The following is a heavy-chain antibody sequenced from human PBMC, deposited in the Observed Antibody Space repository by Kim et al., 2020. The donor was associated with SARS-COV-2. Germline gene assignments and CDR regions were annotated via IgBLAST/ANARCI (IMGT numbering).Heavy chain of an antibody. CDR3: ARGTTAGWFDL. CDR2: KT. Sequence: KTKYSQKFQGRVTLTRDTSASTSYMELSSLRSEDTAVFYCARGTTAGWFDLWGQGTLVTVSS. D-gene: IGHD1-1*01. V-gene: IGHV1-3*01. J-gene: IGHJ5*02.